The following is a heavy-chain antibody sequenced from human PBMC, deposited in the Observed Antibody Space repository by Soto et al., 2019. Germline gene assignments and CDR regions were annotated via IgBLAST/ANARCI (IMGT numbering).Heavy chain of an antibody. Sequence: SETLSLTCTVSGGSVSSGSYYWSWIRQPPGKGLECIGYIYYSGSTNYNPSLNSRVSISVDRSKNQFSLKLSSVTAADTAVYYCARVPDRWGQGTLVTVSS. J-gene: IGHJ5*02. D-gene: IGHD2-2*01. V-gene: IGHV4-61*01. CDR1: GGSVSSGSYY. CDR2: IYYSGST. CDR3: ARVPDR.